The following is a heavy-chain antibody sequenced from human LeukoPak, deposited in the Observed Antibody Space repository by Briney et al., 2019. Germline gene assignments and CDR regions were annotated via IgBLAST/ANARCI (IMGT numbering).Heavy chain of an antibody. CDR2: ISGSGGST. CDR1: GFTVSSYY. Sequence: GGSLRLSCAASGFTVSSYYMSWVRQAPGKGLEWVSAISGSGGSTYYADSVKGRFTISRDNSKNTLYLQMNSLRAEDTAVYYCANLLRWEPYWGQGTLVTVSS. D-gene: IGHD4-23*01. J-gene: IGHJ4*02. V-gene: IGHV3-23*01. CDR3: ANLLRWEPY.